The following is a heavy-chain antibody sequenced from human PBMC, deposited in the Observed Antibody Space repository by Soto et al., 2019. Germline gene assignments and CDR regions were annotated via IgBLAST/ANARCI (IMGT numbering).Heavy chain of an antibody. CDR1: GGSISSSSYY. CDR2: IYYSGST. D-gene: IGHD6-6*01. J-gene: IGHJ6*02. Sequence: KTSETLSLTCTVSGGSISSSSYYWGWIRQPPGKGLEWIGSIYYSGSTYYNPSLKSRVTISVDTSKNQFSLKLSSVTAADTAVYYCARQRFIAAPYYYYGMDVWGQGTTVTVSS. CDR3: ARQRFIAAPYYYYGMDV. V-gene: IGHV4-39*01.